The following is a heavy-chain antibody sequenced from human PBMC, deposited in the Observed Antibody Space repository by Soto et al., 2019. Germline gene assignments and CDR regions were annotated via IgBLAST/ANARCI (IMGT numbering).Heavy chain of an antibody. CDR1: GGSISSGGYY. CDR2: IYYSGST. J-gene: IGHJ6*02. Sequence: PSETLSLTCTVSGGSISSGGYYWSWIRQHPGKGLEWIGYIYYSGSTYYNPSLKSRVTISVDTSKNQFSLKLSSVTAADTAVYYCARDLSYYYDSSGYYPAMHYGMDVWGQGTTVTVSS. V-gene: IGHV4-31*03. CDR3: ARDLSYYYDSSGYYPAMHYGMDV. D-gene: IGHD3-22*01.